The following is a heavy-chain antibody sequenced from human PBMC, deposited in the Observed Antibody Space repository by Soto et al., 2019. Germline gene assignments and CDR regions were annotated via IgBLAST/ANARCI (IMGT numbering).Heavy chain of an antibody. D-gene: IGHD4-4*01. CDR3: TRTPQYDYNIAFDI. V-gene: IGHV3-49*04. CDR1: GFTFGDYA. Sequence: GGSLRLSCTASGFTFGDYAMSWVRQAPGKGLEWVGFIRSKAYGGTTEYAASVKGRSTISRDDSKSIAYLQMNSLRTEDTAVYYCTRTPQYDYNIAFDIWGQGTMVTVSS. J-gene: IGHJ3*02. CDR2: IRSKAYGGTT.